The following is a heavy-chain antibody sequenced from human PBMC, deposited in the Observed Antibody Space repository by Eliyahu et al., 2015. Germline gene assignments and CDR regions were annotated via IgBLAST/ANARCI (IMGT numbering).Heavy chain of an antibody. CDR3: ASSPLRQLGFDY. CDR1: XFTFSSYS. Sequence: EVQLVESGGGLXKPGGSLRLSCAASXFTFSSYSMNWVRXAPGKGLEWVSSISSSXSYIYYADSVKGRFTISRDNAKNSLYLQMNSLRAEDTAVYYCASSPLRQLGFDYWGQGTLVTVSS. D-gene: IGHD6-6*01. J-gene: IGHJ4*02. V-gene: IGHV3-21*01. CDR2: ISSSXSYI.